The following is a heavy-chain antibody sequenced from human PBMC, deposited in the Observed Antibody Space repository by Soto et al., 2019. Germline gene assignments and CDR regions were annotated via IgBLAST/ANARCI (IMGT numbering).Heavy chain of an antibody. CDR3: AKGGVSPVPFDY. V-gene: IGHV3-23*01. D-gene: IGHD2-8*01. J-gene: IGHJ4*02. Sequence: GGSLRLSCVASGFTFSNYAMTWVRQAPGKGLEWVSSISVSGASTYYVDSVKGRFTMSRNDSKTTLYLQMNGLRAEDTAVYDCAKGGVSPVPFDYWGQGTLVTVSS. CDR1: GFTFSNYA. CDR2: ISVSGAST.